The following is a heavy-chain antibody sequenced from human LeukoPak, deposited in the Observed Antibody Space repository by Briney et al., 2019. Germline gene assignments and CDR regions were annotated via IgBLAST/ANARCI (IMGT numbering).Heavy chain of an antibody. D-gene: IGHD3-9*01. CDR2: INPDSGAT. CDR1: GYTFTAYY. Sequence: ASVKVSCKSSGYTFTAYYIHWVRLAPGQGLEGMGWINPDSGATTFAQNFQGRVTMTRDTSITTVYMEVNRLTSDDTAEYYCARVTYDVLTGFLFDAWGQGTLVTVSS. V-gene: IGHV1-2*02. J-gene: IGHJ5*02. CDR3: ARVTYDVLTGFLFDA.